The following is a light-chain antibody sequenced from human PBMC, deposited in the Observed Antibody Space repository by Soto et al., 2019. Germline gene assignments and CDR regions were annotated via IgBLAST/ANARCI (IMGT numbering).Light chain of an antibody. Sequence: QSALTQPPSASGSPGQSVTISCTGTSSDVGGYNYVSWYQQHPGKAPKLMIYXXXXXXXXXXXXXXXSKSGNTASLTVSGXXXXXXXXXXCSSYAGSNNWEVFGGGTQLTVL. CDR2: XXX. CDR1: SSDVGGYNY. V-gene: IGLV2-8*01. J-gene: IGLJ2*01. CDR3: SSYAGSNNWEV.